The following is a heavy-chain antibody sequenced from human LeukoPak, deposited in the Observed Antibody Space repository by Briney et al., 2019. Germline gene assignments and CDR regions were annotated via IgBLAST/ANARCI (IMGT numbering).Heavy chain of an antibody. J-gene: IGHJ6*02. CDR1: GFTFGDYA. D-gene: IGHD1-26*01. Sequence: GGSVRLSCTASGFTFGDYAMSWFRQAPGKGLEWVGFIRSKAYGGTTEYAASVKGRFTISRDDSKSIAYLQMNSLKTEDTAVYYCTPSGNLPYYNYGMDVWGQGTTVTVSS. V-gene: IGHV3-49*03. CDR3: TPSGNLPYYNYGMDV. CDR2: IRSKAYGGTT.